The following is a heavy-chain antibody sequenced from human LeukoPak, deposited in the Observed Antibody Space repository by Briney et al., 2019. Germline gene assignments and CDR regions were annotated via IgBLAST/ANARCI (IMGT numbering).Heavy chain of an antibody. D-gene: IGHD2-2*01. CDR3: TREGDPVYCGSPSCYFDY. Sequence: GGSLRLSCTTSGFPFGDHAMTWFRQAPGKGLEWLGFIRSRTYGETTEYAASVKGRFTISRDGSRNIAYLQMNSLKSEDTAIYYCTREGDPVYCGSPSCYFDYWGLGTLVTVSS. CDR1: GFPFGDHA. CDR2: IRSRTYGETT. V-gene: IGHV3-49*01. J-gene: IGHJ4*02.